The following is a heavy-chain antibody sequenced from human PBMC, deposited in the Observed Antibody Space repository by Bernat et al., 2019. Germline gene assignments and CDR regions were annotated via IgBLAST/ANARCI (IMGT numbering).Heavy chain of an antibody. CDR1: GFTFSSYG. J-gene: IGHJ5*02. Sequence: QVQLVESGGGVVQPGRSLRLSCAASGFTFSSYGMHWVRQAPGKGLEWVAVISYDGSNKYYADSVKGRFTISRDNSKNTLYLQMNSLRAEDTAVYYCARDGGGLDPWGQGTLVTVSS. CDR2: ISYDGSNK. D-gene: IGHD3-16*01. V-gene: IGHV3-30*03. CDR3: ARDGGGLDP.